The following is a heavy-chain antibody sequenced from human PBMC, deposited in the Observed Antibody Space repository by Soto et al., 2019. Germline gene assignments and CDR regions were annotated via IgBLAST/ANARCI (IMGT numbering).Heavy chain of an antibody. V-gene: IGHV1-2*04. CDR3: ARAGPYRRYFDWLLFPPTRKDYYYGMDV. D-gene: IGHD3-9*01. CDR2: INPNSGGT. Sequence: VASVKVSCKASGYTFTAYYIHWVRQAPGQGLEWMGWINPNSGGTNYAQKFQGWVTMTRDTSISTAYMELSRLRSDDTAVYYCARAGPYRRYFDWLLFPPTRKDYYYGMDVWGQGTTVTVSS. CDR1: GYTFTAYY. J-gene: IGHJ6*02.